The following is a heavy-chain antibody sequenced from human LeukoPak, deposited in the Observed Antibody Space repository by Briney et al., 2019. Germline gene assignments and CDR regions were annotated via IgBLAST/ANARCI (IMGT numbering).Heavy chain of an antibody. CDR3: ATLPELSDYYYYYMDV. J-gene: IGHJ6*03. D-gene: IGHD1-26*01. CDR2: INPNSGGT. Sequence: ASVKVSCKASGYTFTDYYMHWVRQAPGQGLEWMGWINPNSGGTNYAQKFQGRVTMTRDTSISTAYMELSRLRSDDTAVYYCATLPELSDYYYYYMDVWGKGTTVTVSS. CDR1: GYTFTDYY. V-gene: IGHV1-2*02.